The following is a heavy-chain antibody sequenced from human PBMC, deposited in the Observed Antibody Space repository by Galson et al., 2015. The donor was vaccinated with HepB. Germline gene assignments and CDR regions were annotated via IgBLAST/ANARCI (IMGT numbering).Heavy chain of an antibody. CDR3: TESYRIPRYNWFDP. Sequence: CAISGDSVSNNNAAWNWIRQSPSRGLEWLGRTYYWSKWYRDYAVSVKSRITINPDTSKNQFSLHLNSVTPEDTAVYYCTESYRIPRYNWFDPWGQGTLVTVSS. V-gene: IGHV6-1*01. CDR2: TYYWSKWYR. J-gene: IGHJ5*02. CDR1: GDSVSNNNAA.